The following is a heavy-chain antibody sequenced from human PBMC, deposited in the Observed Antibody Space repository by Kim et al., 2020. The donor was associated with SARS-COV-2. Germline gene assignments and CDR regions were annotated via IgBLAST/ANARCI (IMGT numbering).Heavy chain of an antibody. CDR3: ARKGSGDYVTH. CDR2: ISSTSIYT. D-gene: IGHD4-17*01. Sequence: GGSLRLSCAASGFTFSDYYMSWIRQAPGKGLEWVSYISSTSIYTNYADSVKGRFTISRDNAKNSLYLQMNSLRAEDTAVYYCARKGSGDYVTHWGQGTLVTVSS. CDR1: GFTFSDYY. J-gene: IGHJ4*02. V-gene: IGHV3-11*03.